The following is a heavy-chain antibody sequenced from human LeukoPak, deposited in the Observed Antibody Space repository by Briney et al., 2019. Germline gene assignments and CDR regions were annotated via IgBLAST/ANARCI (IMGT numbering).Heavy chain of an antibody. CDR1: GGSISSYY. D-gene: IGHD6-19*01. J-gene: IGHJ4*02. Sequence: PSETLSLTCTVSGGSISSYYWSWIRQPAGKGLEWIGRIYTSGSTNYNPSLKSRVTMAVDTSKNQFSLKVSSVSPADTAVYYCARAWQCMPLDSWGQGTLVTVSS. CDR2: IYTSGST. V-gene: IGHV4-4*07. CDR3: ARAWQCMPLDS.